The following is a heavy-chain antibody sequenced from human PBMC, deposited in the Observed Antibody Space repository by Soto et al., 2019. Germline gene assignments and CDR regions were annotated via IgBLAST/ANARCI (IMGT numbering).Heavy chain of an antibody. J-gene: IGHJ6*02. CDR2: IRSKADNYAT. CDR3: GRLAEWEYYDGMDV. D-gene: IGHD1-26*01. Sequence: EVQLVESGGGLVQPGGSLKLSCAVSGFTFSVSAIHWVRQASGKGLEWVGRIRSKADNYATAYGASVKGRFSISRDDSKNTAYLKMSSLNTADRAVYYCGRLAEWEYYDGMDVWGQGTTVTVSS. CDR1: GFTFSVSA. V-gene: IGHV3-73*02.